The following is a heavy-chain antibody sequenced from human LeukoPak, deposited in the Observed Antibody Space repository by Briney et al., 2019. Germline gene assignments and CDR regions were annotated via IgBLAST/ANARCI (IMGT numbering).Heavy chain of an antibody. D-gene: IGHD6-25*01. CDR2: ISSSGSTI. Sequence: GGSLRLSCAASGFTFSDYYMSWLRQAPGKGLEWVSYISSSGSTIYYADSVKGRFTISRDNAKNSLYLQMNSLRAEDTAVYYCAGPNTARDAFDIWGQGTMVTVSS. J-gene: IGHJ3*02. CDR3: AGPNTARDAFDI. V-gene: IGHV3-11*01. CDR1: GFTFSDYY.